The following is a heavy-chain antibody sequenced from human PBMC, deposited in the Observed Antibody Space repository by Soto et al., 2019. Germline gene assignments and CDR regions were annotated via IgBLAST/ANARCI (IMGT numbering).Heavy chain of an antibody. CDR2: IYTSGST. V-gene: IGHV4-4*07. J-gene: IGHJ6*02. Sequence: SETLSLTCTVSGGSISSYYWSWIRQPAGKGLEWIGRIYTSGSTNYNPSLKSRVTMSVDTSKNQFSLKLSSVTAADTAVYYCARAGAVYCSSTSCPQRDYYYYGMDVWGQGTTVTVSS. CDR3: ARAGAVYCSSTSCPQRDYYYYGMDV. D-gene: IGHD2-2*01. CDR1: GGSISSYY.